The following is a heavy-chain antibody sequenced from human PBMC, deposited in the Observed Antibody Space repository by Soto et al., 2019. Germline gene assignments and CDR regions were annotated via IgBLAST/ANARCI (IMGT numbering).Heavy chain of an antibody. Sequence: VQLVESGGGLIQRGEALRLSCAAFGFTISGKKYVAWVRRAPGRGLEWVSALYVIDGSFYADTAKGRFTTSSDSSKTTVYRQMNDLRPDDTSVYYCATWHEREHAYDVWGLGTTVTVSS. CDR2: LYVIDGS. D-gene: IGHD1-1*01. CDR3: ATWHEREHAYDV. CDR1: GFTISGKKY. J-gene: IGHJ3*01. V-gene: IGHV3-53*01.